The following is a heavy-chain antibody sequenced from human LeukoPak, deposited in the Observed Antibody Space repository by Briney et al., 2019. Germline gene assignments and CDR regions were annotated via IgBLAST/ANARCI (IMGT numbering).Heavy chain of an antibody. CDR2: IYWDDDK. CDR1: GFSLSTSGVC. J-gene: IGHJ4*02. CDR3: AHRLDSDWAFDY. D-gene: IGHD6-19*01. V-gene: IGHV2-5*02. Sequence: SGPTLVNPTQTLTLTCTFSGFSLSTSGVCVGWIRQPPGKALEWLALIYWDDDKRYSPSLKSRLTITKDTSKNQVALTMTNMDPVDTATYYCAHRLDSDWAFDYWGQGTLVTVSS.